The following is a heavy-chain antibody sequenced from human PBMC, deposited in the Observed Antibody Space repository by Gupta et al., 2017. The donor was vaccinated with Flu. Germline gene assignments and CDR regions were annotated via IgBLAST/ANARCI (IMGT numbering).Heavy chain of an antibody. CDR3: AKTKWGYSDSPLYFSGPDF. CDR2: MSYDGLDE. J-gene: IGHJ4*02. CDR1: GCTFSHDR. V-gene: IGHV3-30*18. Sequence: QVQLVQSGGAVVQPGRSMRLSCDASGCTFSHDRIHWVRKSRGKGLEWVAVMSYDGLDEDYADSVKGRFTISRDTSKRTSFLQMSSLRPEDTALYFCAKTKWGYSDSPLYFSGPDFWGQGTLVTDSS. D-gene: IGHD7-27*01.